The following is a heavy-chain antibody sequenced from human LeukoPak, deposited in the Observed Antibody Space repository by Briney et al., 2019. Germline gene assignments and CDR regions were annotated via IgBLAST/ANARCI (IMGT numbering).Heavy chain of an antibody. Sequence: GGSLRLSCAASGFTFSSYAMTWVRRAPGKGLEWVSGISASGGSTCYADSVKGRFTISRDTSKSTLYLQMNSLRVEDTAVYYCAKGGTVTKKGWFDPWGQGTLVTVSS. D-gene: IGHD4-17*01. J-gene: IGHJ5*02. CDR3: AKGGTVTKKGWFDP. CDR1: GFTFSSYA. V-gene: IGHV3-23*01. CDR2: ISASGGST.